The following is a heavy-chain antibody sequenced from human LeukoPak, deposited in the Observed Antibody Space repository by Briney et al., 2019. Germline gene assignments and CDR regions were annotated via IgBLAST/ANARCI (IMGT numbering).Heavy chain of an antibody. CDR3: ARDPRGSDDSSGYYVDYFDY. V-gene: IGHV1-69*13. J-gene: IGHJ4*02. CDR1: GFTFTRFG. Sequence: SVKVSCKASGFTFTRFGITWVRQAPGQGLEWMGGIIPIFGTANYAQKFQGRVTITADESTSTAYMELSSLRSEDTAVYYCARDPRGSDDSSGYYVDYFDYWGQGTLVTVSS. D-gene: IGHD3-22*01. CDR2: IIPIFGTA.